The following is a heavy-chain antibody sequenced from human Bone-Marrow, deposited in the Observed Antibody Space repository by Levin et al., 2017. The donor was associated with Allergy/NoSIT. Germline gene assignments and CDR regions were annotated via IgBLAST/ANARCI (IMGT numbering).Heavy chain of an antibody. D-gene: IGHD3-22*01. CDR2: IYWDDEK. CDR3: ARRRWYYYGRSGDPLFDP. V-gene: IGHV2-5*02. Sequence: SGPTLVKPTQTLTLTCTFSGFSLSASKMGVGWFRQSPGKALEWLALIYWDDEKRYSPSLNSRLTITKDTSRNQVVLTMTNMDPVDTATYFCARRRWYYYGRSGDPLFDPWGQGTLVAVSS. CDR1: GFSLSASKMG. J-gene: IGHJ5*02.